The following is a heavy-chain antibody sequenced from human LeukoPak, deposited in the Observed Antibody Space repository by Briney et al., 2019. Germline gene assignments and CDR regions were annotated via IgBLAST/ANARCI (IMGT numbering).Heavy chain of an antibody. D-gene: IGHD2-2*01. Sequence: ASVKVSFKASGYTFTSNGSSWVRQAPGQGLEWMGWISAYNGNTNYAQKLQGRVTITTDTSTSTAYMELRSLRSDDTAVYYCARDGRMVPAARKAGHWFDPWGQGTLVTVSS. V-gene: IGHV1-18*04. CDR1: GYTFTSNG. CDR2: ISAYNGNT. J-gene: IGHJ5*02. CDR3: ARDGRMVPAARKAGHWFDP.